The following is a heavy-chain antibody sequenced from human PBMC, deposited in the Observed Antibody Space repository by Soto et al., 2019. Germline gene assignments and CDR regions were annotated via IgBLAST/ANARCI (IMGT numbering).Heavy chain of an antibody. J-gene: IGHJ5*02. CDR1: NYFISSGYY. V-gene: IGHV4-38-2*02. D-gene: IGHD1-20*01. Sequence: SETLSLTCSVSNYFISSGYYWGWIRQRPGKEPEWIASIYHSGRSFYNPSLQSRVTISVDTSKNQFSLRLTSVTAVDTAVYYCARAGMYNWNRNSFDPWGQGTMVTVSS. CDR2: IYHSGRS. CDR3: ARAGMYNWNRNSFDP.